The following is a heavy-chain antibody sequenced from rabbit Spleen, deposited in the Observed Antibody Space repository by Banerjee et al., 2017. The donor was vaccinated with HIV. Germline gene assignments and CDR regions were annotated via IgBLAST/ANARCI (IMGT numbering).Heavy chain of an antibody. Sequence: QEQLEESGGGLVKPEGSLTLTCKASGVSFSSVYDMCWVRQAPGKGLEWIGCINIGSIITYYASWVNGRFTISKTSSTTVTLQMTSLTVADTATYFCARGSGDVGWGYLIWGQGTLVTVS. CDR2: INIGSIIT. J-gene: IGHJ2*01. D-gene: IGHD2-1*01. CDR3: ARGSGDVGWGYLI. CDR1: GVSFSSVYD. V-gene: IGHV1S45*01.